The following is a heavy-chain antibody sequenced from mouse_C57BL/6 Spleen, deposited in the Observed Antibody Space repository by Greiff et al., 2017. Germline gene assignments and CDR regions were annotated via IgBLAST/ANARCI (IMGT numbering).Heavy chain of an antibody. V-gene: IGHV1-82*01. Sequence: QVQLQQSGAELVRPGTSVKISCKASGYAFSSSWMNWVKQRPGKGLEWIGRIYPGDGDTNYNGKFKGKATLTADKSSSTAYMQLSSLTSEDSAVYFCARDYYGSSFYLDYWGQGTTLTVSS. D-gene: IGHD1-1*01. J-gene: IGHJ2*01. CDR2: IYPGDGDT. CDR1: GYAFSSSW. CDR3: ARDYYGSSFYLDY.